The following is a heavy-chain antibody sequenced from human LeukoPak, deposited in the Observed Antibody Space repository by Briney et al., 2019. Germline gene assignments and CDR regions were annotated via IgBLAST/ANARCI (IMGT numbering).Heavy chain of an antibody. CDR3: ARDGQTKLLWFGELSGWFDP. CDR2: INPSGGST. CDR1: GYTFTSYY. J-gene: IGHJ5*02. Sequence: ASVKVSCKASGYTFTSYYMHWVRQAPGQGLEWMGIINPSGGSTSYAQKFQGRVTMTRDMSTSTVYMELSSLRSEDTAVYYCARDGQTKLLWFGELSGWFDPWGQGTLVTVSS. D-gene: IGHD3-10*01. V-gene: IGHV1-46*01.